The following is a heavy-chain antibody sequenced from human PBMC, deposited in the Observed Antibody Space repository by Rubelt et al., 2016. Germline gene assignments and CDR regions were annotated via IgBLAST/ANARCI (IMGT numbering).Heavy chain of an antibody. CDR3: ARGTRGSSWYFYDY. V-gene: IGHV1-69*04. CDR2: IIPILGLT. D-gene: IGHD6-13*01. J-gene: IGHJ4*02. Sequence: RGLEWMGRIIPILGLTNYAQKFEDRVTITADKSTSTAYMELSSLRFEDTAVYYCARGTRGSSWYFYDYWGQGTLVTVSS.